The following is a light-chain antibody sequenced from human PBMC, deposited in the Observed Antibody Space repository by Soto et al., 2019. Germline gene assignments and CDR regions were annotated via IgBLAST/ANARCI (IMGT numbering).Light chain of an antibody. CDR3: QQYNNWPQT. Sequence: EIVMTQSPATLSVSPGERATLSCRASQSVSSNLAWYQQKPGQAPRLLIYGASTRATGIPARFSGSGSGTEFTLTISSLQSEDFAVYYCQQYNNWPQTFGKGTKVDXK. CDR2: GAS. CDR1: QSVSSN. V-gene: IGKV3-15*01. J-gene: IGKJ2*01.